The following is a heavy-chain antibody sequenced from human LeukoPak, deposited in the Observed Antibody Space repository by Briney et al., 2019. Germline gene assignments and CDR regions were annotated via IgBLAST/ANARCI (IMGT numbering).Heavy chain of an antibody. CDR1: GFTFSSYS. Sequence: PGGSLRLSCAASGFTFSSYSMNWVRQAPGKGLEWVSYISSSSSTIDYADSVKGRFTITRDNAKNSLYLQMNSLRDEDTAVYYCARVDYYYDSSGYYNFDYWGQGTLVTVSS. D-gene: IGHD3-22*01. CDR2: ISSSSSTI. CDR3: ARVDYYYDSSGYYNFDY. V-gene: IGHV3-48*02. J-gene: IGHJ4*02.